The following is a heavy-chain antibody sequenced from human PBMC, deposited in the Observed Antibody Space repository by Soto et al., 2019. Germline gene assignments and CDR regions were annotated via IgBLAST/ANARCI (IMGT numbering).Heavy chain of an antibody. CDR2: ISYDGSNK. V-gene: IGHV3-30*18. CDR3: ANGPAIVLVPAAMNYYYGMDV. CDR1: GFTFSSYG. J-gene: IGHJ6*02. D-gene: IGHD2-2*01. Sequence: QVQLVESGGGVVQPGRSLRLSCAASGFTFSSYGMHWVRQAPGKGLEWVAVISYDGSNKYYADSVKGRFTISRDNSKNXLXLXXNRLRDEDTAVYYCANGPAIVLVPAAMNYYYGMDVWGQGATVTVSS.